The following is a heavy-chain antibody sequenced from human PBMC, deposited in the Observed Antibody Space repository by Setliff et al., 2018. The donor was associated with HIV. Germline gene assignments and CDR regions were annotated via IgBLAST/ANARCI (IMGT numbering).Heavy chain of an antibody. J-gene: IGHJ6*03. Sequence: PSETLSLTCTVSGGSISSSSYYWGWIRQPPGKGLEWIGSIYYSGSTYYNPSLKSRVTISVDTSKNQFSLKLNSVTAADTAVYYCARLDYSNYYSYYIDVWGEGTMVTVSS. D-gene: IGHD4-4*01. CDR3: ARLDYSNYYSYYIDV. V-gene: IGHV4-39*07. CDR1: GGSISSSSYY. CDR2: IYYSGST.